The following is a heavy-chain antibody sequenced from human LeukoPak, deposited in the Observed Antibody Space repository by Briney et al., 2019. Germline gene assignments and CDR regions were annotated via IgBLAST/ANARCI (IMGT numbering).Heavy chain of an antibody. CDR3: ARADDSRVVTAILGDRRFDY. D-gene: IGHD2-21*02. J-gene: IGHJ4*02. V-gene: IGHV4-34*01. CDR1: GGSFSGYY. Sequence: SETLSLTCAVYGGSFSGYYWSWIRQPPGKGLEWIGEINHSGSTNYNPSLKSRVTISVDTSKNQFSLKLSSVAAADTAVYYCARADDSRVVTAILGDRRFDYWGQGTLVTVSS. CDR2: INHSGST.